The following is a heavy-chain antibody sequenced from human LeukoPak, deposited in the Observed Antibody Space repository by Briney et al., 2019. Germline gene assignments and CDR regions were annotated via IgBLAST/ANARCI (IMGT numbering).Heavy chain of an antibody. Sequence: GGSLRLSCAASGFSFSSYSIHWVRQAPGKGLEWVAVISSDGNSKNFALSVKGRFAISRDNSRNTLYMQMNSLRTEDTAVYYCAKDQGRGTYSFDYWGQGILVTVSS. V-gene: IGHV3-30*09. CDR2: ISSDGNSK. CDR3: AKDQGRGTYSFDY. D-gene: IGHD2-21*01. CDR1: GFSFSSYS. J-gene: IGHJ4*02.